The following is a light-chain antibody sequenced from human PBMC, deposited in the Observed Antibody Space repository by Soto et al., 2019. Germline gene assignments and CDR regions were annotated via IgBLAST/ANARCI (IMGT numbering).Light chain of an antibody. CDR1: QSVSSSY. J-gene: IGKJ4*01. V-gene: IGKV3-20*01. Sequence: EIVLTQSPGTLSLSPGERATLSCRASQSVSSSYLAWYQQKPGQAPRLLIYGASSWATGIPDRFSGSGSGTDFTLTISRLEPEDFAVYYCQQYDNSPLTFGGGTKVEIK. CDR2: GAS. CDR3: QQYDNSPLT.